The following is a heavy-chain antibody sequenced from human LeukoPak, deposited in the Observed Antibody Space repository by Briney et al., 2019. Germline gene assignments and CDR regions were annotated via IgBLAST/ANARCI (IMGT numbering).Heavy chain of an antibody. CDR1: GGSISSYY. CDR2: IYYSGST. CDR3: ARHIVAVGHAFDY. J-gene: IGHJ4*02. Sequence: SETLSLTCTVSGGSISSYYWSWIRQPPGKGLEWIGYIYYSGSTNYNPSLKSRVTISVDTSKNQFSLKLSSVTAADTAVYYCARHIVAVGHAFDYWGQGTLVTVSS. V-gene: IGHV4-59*08. D-gene: IGHD2-15*01.